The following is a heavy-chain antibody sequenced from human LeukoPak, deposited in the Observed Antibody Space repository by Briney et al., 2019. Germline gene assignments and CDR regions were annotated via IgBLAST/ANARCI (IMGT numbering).Heavy chain of an antibody. CDR1: GFTFSSYA. D-gene: IGHD3-3*01. CDR3: AKAPTYDFWSGYFYS. J-gene: IGHJ5*02. CDR2: ISGSGGST. Sequence: GGSLRLSCAASGFTFSSYAMSWVRQAPGKGLEWVSAISGSGGSTYCADSVKGRFTISRDNSKNTLYLQMNSLRAEDTAVYYCAKAPTYDFWSGYFYSWGQGTLVTVSS. V-gene: IGHV3-23*01.